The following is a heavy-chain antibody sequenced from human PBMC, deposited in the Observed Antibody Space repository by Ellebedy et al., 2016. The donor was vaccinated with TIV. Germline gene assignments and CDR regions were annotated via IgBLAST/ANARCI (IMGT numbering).Heavy chain of an antibody. CDR1: GYTLTELS. J-gene: IGHJ3*02. Sequence: AASVKVSCKVFGYTLTELSIHWVRHAPGKGLEWMGGFDPEDDETIYAQKFQGRVTITADTSTDTAYMELSSLRSEDTAVYYCAVTMIVVGGDAFDIWGQGTLVTVSS. D-gene: IGHD3-22*01. CDR3: AVTMIVVGGDAFDI. CDR2: FDPEDDET. V-gene: IGHV1-24*01.